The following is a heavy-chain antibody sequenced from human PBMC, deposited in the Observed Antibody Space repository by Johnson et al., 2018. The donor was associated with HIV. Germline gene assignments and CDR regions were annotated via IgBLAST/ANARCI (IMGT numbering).Heavy chain of an antibody. Sequence: VQLVESGGGVARPGGSLRLSCAASGFTFDDYGMSWVRQAPGKGLEWVAVISYDGSNKYYADSVKGRFTISRDNSKNTLYLQMNSLRAEDTAVYYCARAGARAFDIWGQGTMVTVSS. V-gene: IGHV3-30*03. CDR3: ARAGARAFDI. D-gene: IGHD1-26*01. J-gene: IGHJ3*02. CDR2: ISYDGSNK. CDR1: GFTFDDYG.